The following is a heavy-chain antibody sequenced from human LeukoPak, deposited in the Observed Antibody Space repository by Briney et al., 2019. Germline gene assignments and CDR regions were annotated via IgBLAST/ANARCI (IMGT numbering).Heavy chain of an antibody. D-gene: IGHD3-9*01. Sequence: SETLSLTCAVYGGSFSGYYWSWIRQPPGKGLEWIGEINHSGSTNYNPSLKSRVTISVDTSKNQFSLKLSSVTAADTAVYYCARHGGLRYFDWSPQYYFDYWGQGTLVTDSS. CDR2: INHSGST. V-gene: IGHV4-34*01. CDR1: GGSFSGYY. J-gene: IGHJ4*02. CDR3: ARHGGLRYFDWSPQYYFDY.